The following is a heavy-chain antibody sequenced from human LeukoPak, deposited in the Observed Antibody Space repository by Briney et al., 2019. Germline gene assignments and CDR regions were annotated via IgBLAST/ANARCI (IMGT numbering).Heavy chain of an antibody. V-gene: IGHV3-53*01. D-gene: IGHD2-2*01. CDR2: IYSGGST. Sequence: PGGSLRLSCAASGFTFSNAWMSWVRQAPGKGLEWVSVIYSGGSTYYADSVKGRFTISRDNSKNTLYLQMNSLRAEDTAVYYCARGGGYCSSTSCRYNWFDPWGQGTLVTVSS. J-gene: IGHJ5*02. CDR1: GFTFSNAW. CDR3: ARGGGYCSSTSCRYNWFDP.